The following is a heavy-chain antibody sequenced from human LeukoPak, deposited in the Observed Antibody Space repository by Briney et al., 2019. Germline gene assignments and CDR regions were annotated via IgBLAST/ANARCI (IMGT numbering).Heavy chain of an antibody. D-gene: IGHD1-14*01. CDR2: IDHTGIT. J-gene: IGHJ6*03. V-gene: IGHV4-59*12. Sequence: SETLSLTCTVSDDSITIYYWSWIRQPPGKGLEWIGYIDHTGITNYNPSLNSRVTISRDTSKNQFSLKLSSVTAADTAVYYCARNRKTTKAHYYYYYMDVWGKGTTVTVSS. CDR1: DDSITIYY. CDR3: ARNRKTTKAHYYYYYMDV.